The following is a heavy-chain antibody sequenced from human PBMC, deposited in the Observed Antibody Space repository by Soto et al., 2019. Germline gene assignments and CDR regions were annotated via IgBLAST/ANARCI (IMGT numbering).Heavy chain of an antibody. CDR3: ARDLSNYGLYYFDY. CDR1: GGTISSSKC. V-gene: IGHV4-4*02. Sequence: QVQLQESGPGLVKPSGTLSLTCAVSGGTISSSKCWSWVRQPPGKGLEWIGEICHSGSTNYNPPLKSRVTISVDKSKNQFSLKLNSVTAADTAVYYCARDLSNYGLYYFDYWGQGILVTVSS. J-gene: IGHJ4*02. D-gene: IGHD3-10*01. CDR2: ICHSGST.